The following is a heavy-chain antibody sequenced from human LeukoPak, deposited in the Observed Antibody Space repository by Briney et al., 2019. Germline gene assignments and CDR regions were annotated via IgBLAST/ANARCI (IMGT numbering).Heavy chain of an antibody. Sequence: ASVKVSCKASGYTFTGYYMHWVRQAPGQGLEWMGWINPNSGGTNYAQKFQGRVTMTRDTSISTAYMELSRLRSDDTAVYYCARDRWWELLGAFDIWGQGTMVTVSS. CDR2: INPNSGGT. J-gene: IGHJ3*02. D-gene: IGHD1-26*01. CDR3: ARDRWWELLGAFDI. CDR1: GYTFTGYY. V-gene: IGHV1-2*02.